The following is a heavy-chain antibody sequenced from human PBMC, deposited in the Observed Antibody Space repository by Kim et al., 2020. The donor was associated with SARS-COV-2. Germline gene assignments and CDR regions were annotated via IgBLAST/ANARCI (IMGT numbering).Heavy chain of an antibody. Sequence: GGSLRLSCAASGFTFSSYWMSWVRQAPGKGLEWVANIKQDESEKYYVGSVRGRFTISRDNAKNSLYLQMNSLRAEDTAVYYCARDLRGGHFDYWGQGTLVTLSS. V-gene: IGHV3-7*01. CDR3: ARDLRGGHFDY. J-gene: IGHJ4*02. CDR2: IKQDESEK. CDR1: GFTFSSYW. D-gene: IGHD3-10*01.